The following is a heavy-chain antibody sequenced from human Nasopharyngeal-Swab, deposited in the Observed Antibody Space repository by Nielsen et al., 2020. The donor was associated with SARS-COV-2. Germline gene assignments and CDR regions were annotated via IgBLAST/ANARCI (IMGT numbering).Heavy chain of an antibody. CDR2: ISSGGDTI. CDR3: ATRPDSSWHPYCFDY. Sequence: GGSLRLSCVASGFIFSSYSINWVRQAPGKGLEWVSYISSGGDTIYYSDSVTGRFTISKDNSENMLYLQINSLRAEDTAVYYCATRPDSSWHPYCFDYWGRGTLVTVSS. D-gene: IGHD6-13*01. CDR1: GFIFSSYS. V-gene: IGHV3-48*01. J-gene: IGHJ4*02.